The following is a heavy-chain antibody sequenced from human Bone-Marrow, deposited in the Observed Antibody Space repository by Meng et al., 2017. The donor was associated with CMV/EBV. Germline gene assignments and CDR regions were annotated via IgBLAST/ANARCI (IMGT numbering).Heavy chain of an antibody. D-gene: IGHD1-26*01. V-gene: IGHV3-11*04. CDR1: GFTFSDYY. CDR2: ISSSGSIT. CDR3: ARDFSAVHNWLDS. J-gene: IGHJ5*01. Sequence: CAASGFTFSDYYMTWIRQAPGKGLEWVSYISSSGSITKYLDSVKGRFTISRDNAKNSLFLQMNSLRVEDTAVYYCARDFSAVHNWLDSWGQGTLVTVSS.